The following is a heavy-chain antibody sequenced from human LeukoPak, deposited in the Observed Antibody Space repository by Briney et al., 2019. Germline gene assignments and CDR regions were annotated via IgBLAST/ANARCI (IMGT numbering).Heavy chain of an antibody. J-gene: IGHJ6*03. D-gene: IGHD5-24*01. CDR2: INPNSGGT. V-gene: IGHV1-2*02. CDR3: ARVSVEMATIKGPYYYYMDV. Sequence: ASVKVSCKASGYTFTGYYMHWVRQAPGQGLEWMGWINPNSGGTNYAQKFQGRVTMTRDTSIGTAYMELSRLRSDDTAVYYCARVSVEMATIKGPYYYYMDVWGKGNTVTVSS. CDR1: GYTFTGYY.